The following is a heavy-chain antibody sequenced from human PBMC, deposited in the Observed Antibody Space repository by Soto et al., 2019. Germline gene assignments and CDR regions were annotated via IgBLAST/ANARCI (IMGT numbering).Heavy chain of an antibody. CDR2: IYYSGST. CDR3: ARDSSGNWFDP. CDR1: GGSISSYY. J-gene: IGHJ5*02. V-gene: IGHV4-59*01. Sequence: SETLSLTCTVPGGSISSYYWSWIRQPPGKGLEWIGYIYYSGSTNYNPSLKSRVIISVDTSKNQFSLELSSVTAADTAVYYCARDSSGNWFDPWGQGTLVTVSS.